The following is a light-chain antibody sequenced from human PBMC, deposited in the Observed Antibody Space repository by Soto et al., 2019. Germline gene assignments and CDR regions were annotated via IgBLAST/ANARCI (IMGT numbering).Light chain of an antibody. CDR2: DTT. Sequence: QAVVTQEPSLTVSPGGTVTLTCDSSTGAVTSGHYPYWFQQKPGQAPRTLIYDTTNKHSWTPARFSGSLLGGKAALTLSGAQPDDEAEYDCLLSYSGAWVFGGGTKVTGL. CDR3: LLSYSGAWV. CDR1: TGAVTSGHY. V-gene: IGLV7-46*01. J-gene: IGLJ3*02.